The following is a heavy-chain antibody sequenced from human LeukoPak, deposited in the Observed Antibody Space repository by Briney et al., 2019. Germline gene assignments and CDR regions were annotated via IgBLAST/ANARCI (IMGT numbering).Heavy chain of an antibody. CDR1: SASISSGGYY. Sequence: PSETLSLICSVSSASISSGGYYWTWLRQPPRMGLEWIGYIFHGGNTYYNPSLKGRATISVDRSKNQFALNLTSVTAADTAVYYCARITDLSVATDDWGQGTLVTVSS. CDR3: ARITDLSVATDD. J-gene: IGHJ4*02. D-gene: IGHD6-19*01. V-gene: IGHV4-30-2*01. CDR2: IFHGGNT.